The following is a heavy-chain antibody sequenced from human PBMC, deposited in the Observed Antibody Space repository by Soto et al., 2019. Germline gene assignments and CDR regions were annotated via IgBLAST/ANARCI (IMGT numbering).Heavy chain of an antibody. Sequence: GGSMRLSCAASGFTFSSYAMSWVRQAPGKGLEWVSYISGSGGSTYYADSVKGRFTISRDNAKNSLYLQMNSLRDEDTAVYYCARLITMIVVVIGQYGMDVWGQGTTVTVSS. V-gene: IGHV3-23*01. CDR3: ARLITMIVVVIGQYGMDV. CDR1: GFTFSSYA. CDR2: ISGSGGST. D-gene: IGHD3-22*01. J-gene: IGHJ6*02.